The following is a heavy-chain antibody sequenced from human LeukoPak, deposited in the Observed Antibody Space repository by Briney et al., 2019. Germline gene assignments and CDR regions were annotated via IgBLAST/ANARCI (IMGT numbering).Heavy chain of an antibody. CDR1: GGSLSGYY. Sequence: PSETLSLTCVLYGGSLSGYYWSWIRQPPGKGMEWIGEINHSGSTNYNPSVHSRVTISVDTSNNQFSLKLSSVTAADSAVYYCATRGGPVVPAAIWPHWFDPWGQGTLVTVSS. V-gene: IGHV4-34*01. J-gene: IGHJ5*02. CDR3: ATRGGPVVPAAIWPHWFDP. CDR2: INHSGST. D-gene: IGHD2-2*01.